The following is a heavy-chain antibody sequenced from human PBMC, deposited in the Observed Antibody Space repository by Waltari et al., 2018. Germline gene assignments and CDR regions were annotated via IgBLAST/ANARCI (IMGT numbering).Heavy chain of an antibody. J-gene: IGHJ4*02. CDR1: GGSISSSSYY. CDR3: ARQEGNGWLERDLSDY. V-gene: IGHV4-39*01. CDR2: IDYSGST. D-gene: IGHD1-1*01. Sequence: QLQLQESGPGLVKPSETLSLTCTVSGGSISSSSYYWGWIRHPPGTGLEWIGSIDYSGSTYYSPSLKSRVTISVDTSKNQFSLKLSSVTAADTAVYYCARQEGNGWLERDLSDYWGQGTLVTVSS.